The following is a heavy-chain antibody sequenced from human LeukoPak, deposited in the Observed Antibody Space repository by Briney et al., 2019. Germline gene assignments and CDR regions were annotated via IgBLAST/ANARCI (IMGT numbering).Heavy chain of an antibody. CDR2: INPNSGGT. V-gene: IGHV1-2*02. D-gene: IGHD4-11*01. CDR1: GYTFTNYG. Sequence: GASVKVSCKASGYTFTNYGISWVRQAPGQGLEWMGWINPNSGGTNYAQKFQGRVTMTRDTSISTAYMELSSLRSEDTAVYFCAVRKSSTTDYRGPNYFDPWGQGTLVTVSS. CDR3: AVRKSSTTDYRGPNYFDP. J-gene: IGHJ5*02.